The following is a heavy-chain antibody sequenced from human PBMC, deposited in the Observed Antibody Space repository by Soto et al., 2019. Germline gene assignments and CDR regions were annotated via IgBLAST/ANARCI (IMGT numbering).Heavy chain of an antibody. Sequence: QVQLVQPGGEVKKPGASVKVSCKASGYTFTIYGINWVRQAPGQGLEWMGWISPDNGNTNYAQKLQGRVTMTTDTSTSTAYMELRSLRSDDTAVYYCARALGYSGYAGMDVWGLGTTVTVSS. CDR3: ARALGYSGYAGMDV. D-gene: IGHD5-12*01. V-gene: IGHV1-18*01. CDR1: GYTFTIYG. J-gene: IGHJ6*02. CDR2: ISPDNGNT.